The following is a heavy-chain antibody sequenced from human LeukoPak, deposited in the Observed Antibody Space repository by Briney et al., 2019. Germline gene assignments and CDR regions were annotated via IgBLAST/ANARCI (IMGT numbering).Heavy chain of an antibody. CDR3: ARVLYDYVWGSYRYYFDY. CDR1: GGSISSGGYY. V-gene: IGHV4-31*03. Sequence: SQTRSLTCTVSGGSISSGGYYWSWIRQHPGKGLEWIGYIYYSGSTNYNPSLKSRVTISVDTSKNQFSLKLSSVTAADTAVYYCARVLYDYVWGSYRYYFDYWGQGTLVTVSS. D-gene: IGHD3-16*02. J-gene: IGHJ4*02. CDR2: IYYSGST.